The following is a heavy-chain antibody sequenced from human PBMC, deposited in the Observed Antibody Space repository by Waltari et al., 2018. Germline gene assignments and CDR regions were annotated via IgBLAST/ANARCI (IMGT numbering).Heavy chain of an antibody. CDR3: ARHAYPRGWYFDL. CDR2: INHSGST. Sequence: QVQLQQWGAGLLKPSETLSLTCAVYGGSFSGYYWSWIRQPPGKGLEWIGEINHSGSTNYNPSLKSRVTISVDTSKNQFSLKLGSVTAADTAVYYCARHAYPRGWYFDLWGRGTLVTVSS. V-gene: IGHV4-34*01. D-gene: IGHD2-2*01. J-gene: IGHJ2*01. CDR1: GGSFSGYY.